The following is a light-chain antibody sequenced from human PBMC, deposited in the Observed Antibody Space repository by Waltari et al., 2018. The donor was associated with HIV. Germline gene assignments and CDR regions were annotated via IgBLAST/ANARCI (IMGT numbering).Light chain of an antibody. CDR2: EVN. CDR3: SSSAGTNDFFVL. CDR1: NSDIVNSEY. V-gene: IGLV2-8*01. J-gene: IGLJ2*01. Sequence: SSLPEHPSASVSPGQSATNSCSGTNSDIVNSEYVAWYQQHHGKPPKLIISEVNKRPSGVPNRFSGSKSGNTAALTVSGLQAEDEADYYCSSSAGTNDFFVLFGGGTKLTVL.